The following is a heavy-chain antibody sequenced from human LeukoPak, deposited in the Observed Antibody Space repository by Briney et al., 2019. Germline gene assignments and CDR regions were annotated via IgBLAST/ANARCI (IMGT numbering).Heavy chain of an antibody. D-gene: IGHD3-22*01. CDR1: GFTFSTYT. J-gene: IGHJ4*02. V-gene: IGHV3-23*01. CDR3: ARVRGAPSYYYDSSGYYYFDY. Sequence: GGSLRLSCAASGFTFSTYTMSWVRQAPGKGLEWVSVLSDDDHTTYYADSVKGRFTISRDNAKNSLYLQMNSLRAEDTAVYYCARVRGAPSYYYDSSGYYYFDYWGQGTLVTVSS. CDR2: LSDDDHTT.